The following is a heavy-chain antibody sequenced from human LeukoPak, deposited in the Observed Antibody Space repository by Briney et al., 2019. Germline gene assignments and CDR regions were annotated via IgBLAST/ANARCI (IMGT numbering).Heavy chain of an antibody. V-gene: IGHV1-18*01. J-gene: IGHJ5*02. CDR1: GYTFTSYG. CDR3: ARGGYYGSGSHNWFDP. CDR2: ISAYNGNT. Sequence: ASVNVSCKASGYTFTSYGISWVRQAPGQGPEWMGWISAYNGNTNYAQKLQGRVTMTRNTSISTAYMELSSLRSEDTAVYYCARGGYYGSGSHNWFDPWGQGTLVTVSS. D-gene: IGHD3-10*01.